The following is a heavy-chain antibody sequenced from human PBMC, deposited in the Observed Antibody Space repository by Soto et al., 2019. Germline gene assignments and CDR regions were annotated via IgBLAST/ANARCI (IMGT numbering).Heavy chain of an antibody. J-gene: IGHJ4*02. CDR1: GFSLSTSRVG. Sequence: QITLKESGPTLVKPTQTLTLTCTFSGFSLSTSRVGVGWIRQPPGKALEWLAVIYWDDAKTYRPSLKSRLTITKDTSKNQVALTXTNMDPVDTATYYCAHAYGGRSLYWGQGTLVTVSS. D-gene: IGHD1-26*01. CDR3: AHAYGGRSLY. CDR2: IYWDDAK. V-gene: IGHV2-5*02.